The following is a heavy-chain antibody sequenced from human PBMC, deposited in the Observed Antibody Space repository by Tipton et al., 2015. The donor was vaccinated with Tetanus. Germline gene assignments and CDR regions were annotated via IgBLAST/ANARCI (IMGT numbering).Heavy chain of an antibody. Sequence: GAEVKRSGASVTVSCKASGYYSTNYGFTWVRQAPGQGLEWLGWISGYSGQTKYSQIVQDRVTITTDTSTNTGYLELRSLRSDDTALYFCARDADMWATRKAFDVWGQGAMVTVSS. J-gene: IGHJ3*01. D-gene: IGHD1-14*01. CDR1: GYYSTNYG. CDR3: ARDADMWATRKAFDV. V-gene: IGHV1-18*01. CDR2: ISGYSGQT.